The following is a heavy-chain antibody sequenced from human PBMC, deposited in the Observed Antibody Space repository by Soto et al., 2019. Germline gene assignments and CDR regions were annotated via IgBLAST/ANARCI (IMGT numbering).Heavy chain of an antibody. J-gene: IGHJ4*02. D-gene: IGHD1-7*01. Sequence: PSETLSLTCTFSGGSISSSSYHWGWIRQPPGKGLEWIGCIYYSGSTYYNPSLKSRVTISVDTSKNQFSLKLSSVTAADTSVYYFATRRTPATGFYYCDKWGQETRITVSS. CDR3: ATRRTPATGFYYCDK. CDR1: GGSISSSSYH. V-gene: IGHV4-39*01. CDR2: IYYSGST.